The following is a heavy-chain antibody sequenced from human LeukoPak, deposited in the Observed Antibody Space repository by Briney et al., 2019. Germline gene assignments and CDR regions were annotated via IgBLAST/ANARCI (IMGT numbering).Heavy chain of an antibody. CDR2: IDPGASYI. D-gene: IGHD3-10*01. J-gene: IGHJ4*02. V-gene: IGHV5-10-1*04. Sequence: GESLRISCKGSGYSFTSYWISWVRQMPGKGLEWMGRIDPGASYINYNPSFQGKVTIPVDKSISTAYLQWSSLEASDTAMDYCARDGSGSRKDWGQGTLVTVSS. CDR3: ARDGSGSRKD. CDR1: GYSFTSYW.